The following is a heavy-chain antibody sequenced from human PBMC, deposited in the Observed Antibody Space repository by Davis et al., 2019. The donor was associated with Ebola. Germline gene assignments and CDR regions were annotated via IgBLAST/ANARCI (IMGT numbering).Heavy chain of an antibody. CDR3: ARASWATVGTRWFDP. Sequence: PSVKVSCKASGYTFTSYDINWVRQSTGQGFEWMGWMNPNSGNTGYAQKFQGRVTMTRDTSTSTAYMELSGLRSEDTAVYYCARASWATVGTRWFDPWGQGTLVTVSS. CDR1: GYTFTSYD. V-gene: IGHV1-8*01. D-gene: IGHD6-13*01. CDR2: MNPNSGNT. J-gene: IGHJ5*02.